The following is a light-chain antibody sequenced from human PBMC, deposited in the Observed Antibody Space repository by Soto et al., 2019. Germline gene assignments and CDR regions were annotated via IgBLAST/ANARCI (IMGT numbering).Light chain of an antibody. CDR1: SSDVGGYNY. CDR2: DVS. J-gene: IGLJ2*01. V-gene: IGLV2-14*01. Sequence: QSALTQPASVSGSPVQSITISCTVTSSDVGGYNYVSWYQQHPGNAPKLIIYDVSNRPSGVSNRFSGSKSGNTASLTISWLRGEAEADYYYSSYTSISTGVLGGGTKRTFL. CDR3: SSYTSISTGV.